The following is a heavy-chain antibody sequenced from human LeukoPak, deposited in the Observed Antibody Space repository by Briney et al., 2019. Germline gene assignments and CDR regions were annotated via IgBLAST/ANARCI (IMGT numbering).Heavy chain of an antibody. CDR2: ISGSGGII. CDR1: GFTFSSYA. Sequence: GGSLRLSCTASSGFTFSSYAMSWIRQAPGKGLERVSAISGSGGIIYYADSVKGRFTITSDSSKNTLDLQMNSLRADDTAVYYCAKGGPNGHTYGEAFDYWGQGTLVAVSS. D-gene: IGHD5-18*01. J-gene: IGHJ4*02. V-gene: IGHV3-23*01. CDR3: AKGGPNGHTYGEAFDY.